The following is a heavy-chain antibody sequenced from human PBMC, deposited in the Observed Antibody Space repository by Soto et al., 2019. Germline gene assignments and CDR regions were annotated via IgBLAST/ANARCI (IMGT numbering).Heavy chain of an antibody. CDR2: ISTSGFST. D-gene: IGHD2-21*02. CDR3: ARASDCDFRNSDN. CDR1: GFTFSSYA. V-gene: IGHV3-23*01. Sequence: LRLSCAASGFTFSSYAMSWVRQAPGKGLEWVSTISTSGFSTYYADSVKGRFTISRDRSKNTLFLQMNSLRAEDTALYYCARASDCDFRNSDNWGQGTLVTSPQ. J-gene: IGHJ4*02.